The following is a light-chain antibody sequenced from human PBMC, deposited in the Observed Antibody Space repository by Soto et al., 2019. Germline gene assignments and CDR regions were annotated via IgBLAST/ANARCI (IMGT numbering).Light chain of an antibody. CDR2: NND. CDR3: AAWDDSLNGVV. CDR1: SSNIGCAT. Sequence: QSVLTQPPSASGTPGQRVTISCSGSSSNIGCATVNWYQQLPGAAPKLLIYNNDQRPSGVPDRFFGSKSGTSASLAITGLQSEDEAEYYCAAWDDSLNGVVFGGGTKLTVL. J-gene: IGLJ3*02. V-gene: IGLV1-44*01.